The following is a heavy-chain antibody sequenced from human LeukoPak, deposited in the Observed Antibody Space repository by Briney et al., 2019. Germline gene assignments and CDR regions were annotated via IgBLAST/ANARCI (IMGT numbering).Heavy chain of an antibody. CDR1: GYTFTSYA. J-gene: IGHJ4*02. CDR2: INAGNGNT. D-gene: IGHD6-19*01. CDR3: ARVCGGEQWPPLNYFDY. Sequence: ASVKVSYKASGYTFTSYAMHWVRQAPGQRLEWMGWINAGNGNTKYSQKFQGRVTITRDTSASTAYMELSSLRSEDTAVYYCARVCGGEQWPPLNYFDYWGQGTLVTVSS. V-gene: IGHV1-3*01.